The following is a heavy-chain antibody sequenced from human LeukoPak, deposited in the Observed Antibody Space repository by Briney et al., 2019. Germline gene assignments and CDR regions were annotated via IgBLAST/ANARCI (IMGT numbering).Heavy chain of an antibody. Sequence: ASVKVSCKASGYTFTSYDINWVRQATGQGLEWMRRMNPNSGNTGYAQKFQGRVTMTRNTSISTAYMELSSLRSEDTAVYYCAREGTITMVRGVIITGWFDPWGQGTLVTVSS. V-gene: IGHV1-8*01. CDR1: GYTFTSYD. CDR3: AREGTITMVRGVIITGWFDP. D-gene: IGHD3-10*01. CDR2: MNPNSGNT. J-gene: IGHJ5*02.